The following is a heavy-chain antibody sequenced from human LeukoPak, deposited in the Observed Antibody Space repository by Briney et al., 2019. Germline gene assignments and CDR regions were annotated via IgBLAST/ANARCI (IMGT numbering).Heavy chain of an antibody. V-gene: IGHV4-38-2*02. CDR2: IYHSGST. J-gene: IGHJ5*02. D-gene: IGHD1-26*01. CDR1: VYTISSGYY. Sequence: SETLSLTCTVSVYTISSGYYWGWIRQPPGKGLEWIGSIYHSGSTYYNPSLKSRVTISVDTSKNQFSLKLSSVTAADTAVYYCASLGTGGWFDPWGQGTLVTVSS. CDR3: ASLGTGGWFDP.